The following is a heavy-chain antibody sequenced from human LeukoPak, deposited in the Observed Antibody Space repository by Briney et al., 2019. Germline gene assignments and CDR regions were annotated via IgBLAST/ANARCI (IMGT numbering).Heavy chain of an antibody. Sequence: GGSLRLSCAASGFTFSSYEMNWVRQAPGKGLEWVSYISSSGSTIYYADSVKGRFTISRENAKNSLYLQMDSLRAEDTAVYYCARGRWLPRDAFDIWGQGTMVTVSS. CDR2: ISSSGSTI. V-gene: IGHV3-48*03. CDR1: GFTFSSYE. J-gene: IGHJ3*02. CDR3: ARGRWLPRDAFDI. D-gene: IGHD5-24*01.